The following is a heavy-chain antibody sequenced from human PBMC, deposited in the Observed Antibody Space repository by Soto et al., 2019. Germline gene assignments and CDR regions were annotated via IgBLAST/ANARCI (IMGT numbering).Heavy chain of an antibody. J-gene: IGHJ4*02. CDR1: GFTFRNYG. Sequence: LRLSCAASGFTFRNYGMHWVRQAPGKGLEWVAVISHDGSDKYYADSMKGRFIISRDNSENTLFLNMNSLKPEDTAVYYCAKENQHLVHDYWGQGTLVTVSS. V-gene: IGHV3-30*18. CDR2: ISHDGSDK. D-gene: IGHD6-13*01. CDR3: AKENQHLVHDY.